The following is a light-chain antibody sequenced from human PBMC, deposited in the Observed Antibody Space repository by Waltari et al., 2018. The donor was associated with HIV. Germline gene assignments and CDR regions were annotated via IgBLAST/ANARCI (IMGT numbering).Light chain of an antibody. CDR2: ADT. V-gene: IGLV3-1*01. CDR1: KLGEKY. CDR3: QAWDSTTRV. J-gene: IGLJ3*02. Sequence: SYEVTQPPSLSVSPGQTVSITCSGDKLGEKYACWYQQKPGESPILVIYADTKRPPGIPQRVSASNSGNTATLTITGTQAMDEADYYCQAWDSTTRVFGGGTKLTVL.